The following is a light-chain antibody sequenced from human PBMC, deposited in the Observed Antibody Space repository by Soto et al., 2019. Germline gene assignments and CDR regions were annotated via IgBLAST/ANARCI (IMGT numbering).Light chain of an antibody. Sequence: QSALTQPASVSGSPGQSITISCTGTSSDVGSYNLVSWYQQHPGKAPKLMIYEGSKRPSGVSNRFSGSKSGNTASLTISGLQAEEEADYYCCSYAGSSTFYVFGTGTKVSV. CDR3: CSYAGSSTFYV. J-gene: IGLJ1*01. V-gene: IGLV2-23*01. CDR1: SSDVGSYNL. CDR2: EGS.